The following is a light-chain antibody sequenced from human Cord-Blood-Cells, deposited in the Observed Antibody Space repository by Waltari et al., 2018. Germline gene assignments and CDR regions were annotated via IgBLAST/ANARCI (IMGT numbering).Light chain of an antibody. CDR1: QSVSSN. J-gene: IGKJ2*01. V-gene: IGKV3-15*01. Sequence: EIVMTQSPATLSVSTGESATLPCRASQSVSSNLAWYQQKPGQAPRLLIYGASTRATGIPARFSGSGSGTEFTLTISSLQSEDFAVYYCQQYNNWPAYTFGQGTKLEIK. CDR3: QQYNNWPAYT. CDR2: GAS.